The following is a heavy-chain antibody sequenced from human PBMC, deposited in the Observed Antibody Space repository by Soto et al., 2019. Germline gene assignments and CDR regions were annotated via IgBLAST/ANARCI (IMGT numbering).Heavy chain of an antibody. J-gene: IGHJ4*02. CDR1: GFAFKNYA. D-gene: IGHD1-20*01. Sequence: EVQLLESGGGLVQPGGSLRLSCAASGFAFKNYAMSWVRQGPGKGLQWVSGIRGTGGRTDYADSVKGRFTISRDNSENTRDLQMNSLRAEDTAVYYCAKEVTEAGKDYFDYWGQGTLVTVSS. V-gene: IGHV3-23*01. CDR2: IRGTGGRT. CDR3: AKEVTEAGKDYFDY.